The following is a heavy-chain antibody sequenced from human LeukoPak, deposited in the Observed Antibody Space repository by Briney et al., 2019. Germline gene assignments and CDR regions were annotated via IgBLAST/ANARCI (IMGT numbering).Heavy chain of an antibody. CDR2: ISGNGGST. Sequence: GGSLRLSCAASGFTFSNYAMSWVRQAPGKGLEWVSAISGNGGSTYYADSVKGRFAISRDNSKNTLYLQTNSLRAEDTAVYYCARRYNCGSYYFDYWGQGTLVTVSS. CDR3: ARRYNCGSYYFDY. V-gene: IGHV3-23*01. CDR1: GFTFSNYA. D-gene: IGHD1-1*01. J-gene: IGHJ4*02.